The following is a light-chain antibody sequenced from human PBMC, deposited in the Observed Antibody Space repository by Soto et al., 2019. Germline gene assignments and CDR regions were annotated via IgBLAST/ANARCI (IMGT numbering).Light chain of an antibody. CDR2: RNI. Sequence: QTVLTQPPSASGTPGQRVTISCSGSSSNIGSNYVYWYQQLPGTAPKLLIYRNIQRPSGVPDRFSGSKSGTSASLVISGLRSEDEADYYCAAWDDSLSGYVFGTGTKVTVL. CDR1: SSNIGSNY. V-gene: IGLV1-47*01. J-gene: IGLJ1*01. CDR3: AAWDDSLSGYV.